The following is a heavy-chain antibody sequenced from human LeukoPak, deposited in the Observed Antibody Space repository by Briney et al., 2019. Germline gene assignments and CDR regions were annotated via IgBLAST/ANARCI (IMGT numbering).Heavy chain of an antibody. CDR1: GLTYRTNW. Sequence: GGSLRLSHAASGLTYRTNWMIWARQAPGKGLEWVANINEDGSEKFYVDSVKGRFTISREHAKNSLYLQMNGLISQDTAVYYCAKNHDWGQGTLVTVSS. CDR2: INEDGSEK. V-gene: IGHV3-7*02. CDR3: AKNHD. J-gene: IGHJ4*02. D-gene: IGHD2/OR15-2a*01.